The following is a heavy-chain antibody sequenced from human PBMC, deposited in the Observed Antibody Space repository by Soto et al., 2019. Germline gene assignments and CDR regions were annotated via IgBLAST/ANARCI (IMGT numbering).Heavy chain of an antibody. CDR2: IIPIFGTA. Sequence: GASVKVSCKASGDTFSSYATSWVRQAPGQGLEWMGGIIPIFGTANYAQKFQGRVTITADESTSTAYMELSSLRSEDTAVYYCARDGSGYRSRASPMDVWGQGTTVTVSS. D-gene: IGHD3-22*01. V-gene: IGHV1-69*13. CDR3: ARDGSGYRSRASPMDV. CDR1: GDTFSSYA. J-gene: IGHJ6*02.